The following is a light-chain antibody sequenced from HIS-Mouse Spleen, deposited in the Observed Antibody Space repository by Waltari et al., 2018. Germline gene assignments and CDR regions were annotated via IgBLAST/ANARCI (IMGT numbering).Light chain of an antibody. V-gene: IGLV3-10*01. CDR3: YSTYSSGNHRV. CDR2: EDS. J-gene: IGLJ2*01. CDR1: ALPKKY. Sequence: SYELTQPPSVSVSPGQTARITCPGDALPKKYAYWYQQKSGQAPVLVIYEDSKRPSGIPERFSVSSSWTMATLTISGAQVEDEADYYCYSTYSSGNHRVFGGGTKLTVL.